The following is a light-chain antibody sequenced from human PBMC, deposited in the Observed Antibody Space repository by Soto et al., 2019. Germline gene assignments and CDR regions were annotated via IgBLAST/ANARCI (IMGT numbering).Light chain of an antibody. CDR2: DAS. Sequence: EIVLTQSTATLSLSPGERANLSCRASDSVSSYLAWFLQRPDQAPSLLIYDASIRATGIPARLSGSGSGTDFTLTISSLKPDDFAVYHCQQRSTGPAITFGKWARLEMK. CDR3: QQRSTGPAIT. J-gene: IGKJ5*01. CDR1: DSVSSY. V-gene: IGKV3-11*01.